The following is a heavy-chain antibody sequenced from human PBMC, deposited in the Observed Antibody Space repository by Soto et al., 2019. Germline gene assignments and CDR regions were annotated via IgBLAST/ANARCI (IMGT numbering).Heavy chain of an antibody. V-gene: IGHV1-69*13. CDR2: IIPIFGTA. CDR3: ARAPGQWELPLPFDY. Sequence: ASLKVSCKASGGTFSSYAISWVRQAPGQGLEWMGGIIPIFGTASYAQKFQGRVTITADESTSTAYMELSSLRSEDTAVYYCARAPGQWELPLPFDYWGQGTLVTVSS. CDR1: GGTFSSYA. D-gene: IGHD1-26*01. J-gene: IGHJ4*02.